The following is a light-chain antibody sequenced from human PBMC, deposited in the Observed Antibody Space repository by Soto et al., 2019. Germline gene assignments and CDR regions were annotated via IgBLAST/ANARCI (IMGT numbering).Light chain of an antibody. V-gene: IGKV2-30*01. J-gene: IGKJ1*01. CDR3: MQGTHWPPT. Sequence: DVVMTQSPLSLPVTLGQPASISCMSSQSLVYSDGNAYLNWFHQRPGQSPRRLIYRVSNRDSGVPDRFSGSGSGTDLTLKISRVEAEDVGVYYCMQGTHWPPTFGRGTKVEIK. CDR2: RVS. CDR1: QSLVYSDGNAY.